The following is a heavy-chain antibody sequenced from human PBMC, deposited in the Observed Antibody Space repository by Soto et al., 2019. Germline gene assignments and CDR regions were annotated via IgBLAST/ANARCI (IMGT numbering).Heavy chain of an antibody. CDR3: ARLRIATNNYKWFDP. CDR1: GAALNSGNYC. V-gene: IGHV4-31*03. CDR2: IYVTGAV. J-gene: IGHJ5*02. D-gene: IGHD2-21*01. Sequence: PSETLSLTCIVSGAALNSGNYCWSWIRQVPGKGLEWIGHIYVTGAVDYNPSLRDRITISQDTSERQFSLNLRLVTAADTAVYYCARLRIATNNYKWFDPWGQGTPVTVSS.